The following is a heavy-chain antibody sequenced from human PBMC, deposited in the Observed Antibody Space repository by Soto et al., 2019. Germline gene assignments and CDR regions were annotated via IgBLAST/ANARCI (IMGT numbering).Heavy chain of an antibody. D-gene: IGHD6-6*01. CDR3: ARVLARSWYSSSYYFDY. V-gene: IGHV6-1*01. CDR2: TYYRSKWYN. Sequence: SQTLSLTCAISGDSVSSNSAAWNWIRQSPSRGLEWLGRTYYRSKWYNDYAVSVKSRITINTDTSKNQFSLQLNSVTPEDTAVYYCARVLARSWYSSSYYFDYWGQGTLVTGS. CDR1: GDSVSSNSAA. J-gene: IGHJ4*02.